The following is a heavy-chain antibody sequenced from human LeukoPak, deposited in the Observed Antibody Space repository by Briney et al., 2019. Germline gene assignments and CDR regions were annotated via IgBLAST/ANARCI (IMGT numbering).Heavy chain of an antibody. CDR1: GGSISSGGYY. Sequence: PSQTLSLTCTVSGGSISSGGYYWSWIRQHPGKGLEWIGYIYYSGSTYYNPSLKSRVTISVDTSKNQFSLKLSFVTAADTAVYYCASLNVVPAAIRSDYWGQGTLVTVSS. CDR3: ASLNVVPAAIRSDY. D-gene: IGHD2-2*01. J-gene: IGHJ4*02. V-gene: IGHV4-31*03. CDR2: IYYSGST.